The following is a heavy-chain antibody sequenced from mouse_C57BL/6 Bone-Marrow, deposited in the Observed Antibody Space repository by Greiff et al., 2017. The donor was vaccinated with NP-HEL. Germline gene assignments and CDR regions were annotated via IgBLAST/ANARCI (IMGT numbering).Heavy chain of an antibody. J-gene: IGHJ1*03. CDR1: GYSFTDYN. V-gene: IGHV1-39*01. Sequence: VQLQQSGPELVKPGASVKISCKASGYSFTDYNMNWVKQSNGKSLEWIGVINPNYGTTSYNQKFKGKATLTVDQSSSTAYMQLNSLTSEDSAVYYCAIPDYYGSSYSYWYFDVWGTGTTVTVSS. CDR2: INPNYGTT. CDR3: AIPDYYGSSYSYWYFDV. D-gene: IGHD1-1*01.